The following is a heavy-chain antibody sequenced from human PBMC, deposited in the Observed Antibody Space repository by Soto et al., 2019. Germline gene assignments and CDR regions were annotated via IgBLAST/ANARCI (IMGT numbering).Heavy chain of an antibody. D-gene: IGHD1-26*01. CDR2: IYYSGST. CDR1: GGSISSYY. Sequence: PSETLSLTCTVSGGSISSYYWSWIRQPPGKGLEWIGYIYYSGSTNYNPSLKSRVTISVDTSKNQFSLKLSSVTAADTAVYYCARDLGTPYNWEHQPMKDYNWFDPWGQGTLVTVSS. V-gene: IGHV4-59*01. CDR3: ARDLGTPYNWEHQPMKDYNWFDP. J-gene: IGHJ5*02.